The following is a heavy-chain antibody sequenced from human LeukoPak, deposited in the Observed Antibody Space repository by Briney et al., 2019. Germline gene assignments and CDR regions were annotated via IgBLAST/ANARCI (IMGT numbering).Heavy chain of an antibody. CDR2: IKQDGSEK. D-gene: IGHD6-13*01. V-gene: IGHV3-7*03. CDR1: GFMLSSYW. J-gene: IGHJ4*02. Sequence: GGSLRLSCAVSGFMLSSYWMSWVRQAPGKGLEWVANIKQDGSEKYYVDSVKGRFTISRDNAKNSLYLQMNSLRAEDTALYYCARVFGSIAAAGNNYWGQGTLVTVSS. CDR3: ARVFGSIAAAGNNY.